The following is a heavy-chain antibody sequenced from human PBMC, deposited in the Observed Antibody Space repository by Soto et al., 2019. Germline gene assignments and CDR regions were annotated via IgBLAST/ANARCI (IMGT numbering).Heavy chain of an antibody. CDR3: ASHYYGANSGYFDY. J-gene: IGHJ4*02. V-gene: IGHV4-59*08. CDR2: IYYSGST. Sequence: QVQLQESGPGLVKPSETLSLTCTVSGGSMSNYYWSWIRQPPGKGLEWIGYIYYSGSTNYNPSLKTRVTISIDTSKTHYSLKLSSVTAADTAVYYCASHYYGANSGYFDYWGQGTLVTVSS. D-gene: IGHD4-17*01. CDR1: GGSMSNYY.